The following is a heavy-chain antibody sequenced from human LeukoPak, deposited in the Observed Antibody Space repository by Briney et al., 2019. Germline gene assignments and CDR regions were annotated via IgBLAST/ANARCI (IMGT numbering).Heavy chain of an antibody. Sequence: PGGSLRLSCAASGFTFSSYAMSWVRQAPGKGLEWVSTISGGGGSTYYAAPVKGRFTISRDDSKNTLYLQMNSLKTEDTAFYYCISMAAVGATWGQGALVTVSS. D-gene: IGHD6-13*01. CDR2: ISGGGGST. CDR3: ISMAAVGAT. J-gene: IGHJ5*02. V-gene: IGHV3-23*01. CDR1: GFTFSSYA.